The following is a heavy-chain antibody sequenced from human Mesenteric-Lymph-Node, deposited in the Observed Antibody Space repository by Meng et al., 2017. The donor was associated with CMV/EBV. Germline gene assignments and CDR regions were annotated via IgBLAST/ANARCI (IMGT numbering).Heavy chain of an antibody. J-gene: IGHJ5*02. V-gene: IGHV1-69*05. CDR1: GGTFSSYA. Sequence: SVKVSCKASGGTFSSYAISWVRQAPGQGLEWMGGIIPIFGTANYAQKFQGRVTIITDESTSTAYMELSSLRSEDTAVYYCARGRGVSTDYDLVVVPAAIGWFDPWGQGTLVTVSS. CDR3: ARGRGVSTDYDLVVVPAAIGWFDP. CDR2: IIPIFGTA. D-gene: IGHD2-2*01.